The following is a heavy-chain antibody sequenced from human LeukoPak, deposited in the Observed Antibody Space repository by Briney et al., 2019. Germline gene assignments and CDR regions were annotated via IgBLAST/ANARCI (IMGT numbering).Heavy chain of an antibody. J-gene: IGHJ4*02. CDR1: GGSISSYY. D-gene: IGHD3-16*01. Sequence: KPSETLSLTCTVSGGSISSYYWSWFRQPPGKGLEWIGYIYYSGSTNYNPSLKSRVTISVDTSKNQFSLKLSSVTAADTAVYYCPREGWGSSEFDYWGQGTLVTVSS. CDR2: IYYSGST. CDR3: PREGWGSSEFDY. V-gene: IGHV4-59*01.